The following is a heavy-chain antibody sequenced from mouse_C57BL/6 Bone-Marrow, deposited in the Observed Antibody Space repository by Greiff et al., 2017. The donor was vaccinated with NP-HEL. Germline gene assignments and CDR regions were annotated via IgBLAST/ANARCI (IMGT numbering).Heavy chain of an antibody. D-gene: IGHD2-4*01. Sequence: QVQLQQPGTELVKPGASVKLSCKASGYTFTSYWMHWVKQRPGQGLEWIGNINPSNGGTNYNEKFKSKVTLTVDKSSSTAYMQLSSLTSENSAVYNCARWSTMITTKYYFDYWGQGTTLTVSS. CDR3: ARWSTMITTKYYFDY. V-gene: IGHV1-53*01. J-gene: IGHJ2*01. CDR2: INPSNGGT. CDR1: GYTFTSYW.